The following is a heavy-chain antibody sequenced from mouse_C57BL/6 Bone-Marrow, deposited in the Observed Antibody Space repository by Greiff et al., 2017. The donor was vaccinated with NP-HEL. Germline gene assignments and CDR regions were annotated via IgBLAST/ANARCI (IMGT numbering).Heavy chain of an antibody. J-gene: IGHJ2*01. CDR2: INPSSGYT. Sequence: VMLVESGAELARPGASVKMSCKASGYTFTSYTMHWVKQRPGQGLEWIGYINPSSGYTKYNQKFKDKATLTADKSSSTAYMQLSSLTSEDSAVYYCARIITTAVDYGGQGTTLTVSS. D-gene: IGHD1-1*01. CDR1: GYTFTSYT. CDR3: ARIITTAVDY. V-gene: IGHV1-4*01.